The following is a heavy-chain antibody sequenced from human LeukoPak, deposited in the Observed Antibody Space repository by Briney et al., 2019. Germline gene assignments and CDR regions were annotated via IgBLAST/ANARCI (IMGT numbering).Heavy chain of an antibody. CDR1: GFTFTSYD. J-gene: IGHJ4*02. CDR3: VRTPPNWGADY. CDR2: MSPNSGNT. Sequence: ASVKVSCKASGFTFTSYDINWVRQATGQGLEWMGWMSPNSGNTGYAQKFQGRVTMTRNTAISTAYMELSSLRSEDTAVYYCVRTPPNWGADYWGRGTLVTVSS. V-gene: IGHV1-8*01. D-gene: IGHD7-27*01.